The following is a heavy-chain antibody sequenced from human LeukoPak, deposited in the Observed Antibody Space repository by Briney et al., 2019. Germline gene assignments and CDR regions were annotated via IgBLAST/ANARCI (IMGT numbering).Heavy chain of an antibody. V-gene: IGHV4-4*02. CDR1: GGSIIGPNW. CDR2: FHHSGGT. D-gene: IGHD1-1*01. Sequence: SETLSLTCAVSGGSIIGPNWWSWVRQPPGKGLEWVGEFHHSGGTNYNPSLKSRVTISIDKSNNQFSLKLTSVTAADTAVYYCARNGAFAVEYWGRGSLVTVSS. CDR3: ARNGAFAVEY. J-gene: IGHJ4*02.